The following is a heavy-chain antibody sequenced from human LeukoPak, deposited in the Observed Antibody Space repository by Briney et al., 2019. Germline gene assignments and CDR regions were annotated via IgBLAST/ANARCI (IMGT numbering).Heavy chain of an antibody. CDR1: GYTFTGYY. CDR2: INPNSGGT. CDR3: ARDRFVVVVAAYGKNWFDP. J-gene: IGHJ5*02. Sequence: ASVKVSCKASGYTFTGYYMHWVRQAPGQGLEWMGWINPNSGGTNYAQKFQGRVTMTRDTSISTAYMELSRLRSDDTAVYYCARDRFVVVVAAYGKNWFDPWGQGTLVTVSS. V-gene: IGHV1-2*02. D-gene: IGHD2-15*01.